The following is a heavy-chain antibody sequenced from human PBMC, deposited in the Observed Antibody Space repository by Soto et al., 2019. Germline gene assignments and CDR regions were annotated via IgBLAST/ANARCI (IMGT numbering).Heavy chain of an antibody. Sequence: SETLSLTCAVSGVSIHNSHSFWGWIRQPPGKGLEFIGSMYYSGGANYNPSLKSRVTISLDTSKNQFSLTVNSVTAADTAIYYCGRVVEGATRHTDFDSWGQGTLVTVYS. J-gene: IGHJ5*01. CDR3: GRVVEGATRHTDFDS. CDR1: GVSIHNSHSF. CDR2: MYYSGGA. D-gene: IGHD2-15*01. V-gene: IGHV4-39*01.